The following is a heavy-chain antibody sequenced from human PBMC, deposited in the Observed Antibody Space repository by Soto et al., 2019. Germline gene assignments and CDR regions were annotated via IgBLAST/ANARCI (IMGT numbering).Heavy chain of an antibody. J-gene: IGHJ4*02. V-gene: IGHV3-30-3*01. Sequence: PGGSLRLSCATSGFTFRDYALHWVRQAPGKGLDWVAVISSDGNNQYYSDSVGGRFTISRDNSNDMLYLQMDSLRPEDTALYHCAGEFNPDYGTLTGYYIDYWGPGTLVTVSS. CDR2: ISSDGNNQ. D-gene: IGHD3-9*01. CDR3: AGEFNPDYGTLTGYYIDY. CDR1: GFTFRDYA.